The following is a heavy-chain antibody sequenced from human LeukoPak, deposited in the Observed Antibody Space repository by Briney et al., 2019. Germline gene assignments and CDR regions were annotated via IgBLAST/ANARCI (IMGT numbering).Heavy chain of an antibody. CDR3: AKDPPIAVAGPDAFDI. J-gene: IGHJ3*02. V-gene: IGHV3-23*01. Sequence: PGGSLRLSCAASGFTFSSYAMSWVRQAPGKGLEWVSAISGSGGSTYYADSVKGRFTISRDNSKNTLYLQMNSLRAEDTAVYYCAKDPPIAVAGPDAFDIWGQGTMVTVSS. CDR2: ISGSGGST. D-gene: IGHD6-19*01. CDR1: GFTFSSYA.